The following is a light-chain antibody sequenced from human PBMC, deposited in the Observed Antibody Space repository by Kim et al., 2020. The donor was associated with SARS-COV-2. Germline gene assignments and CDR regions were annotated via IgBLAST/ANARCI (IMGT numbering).Light chain of an antibody. V-gene: IGKV3-20*01. CDR1: QSVAPNR. CDR2: GTS. J-gene: IGKJ2*01. Sequence: LSPGESATLPCRARQSVAPNRLAWLQQKPGQAPRLLIYGTSSRATGIPDRFSASESGTDFTLTISRLEPEDFAVYFCQQYDRPPFTFGQGTKLEI. CDR3: QQYDRPPFT.